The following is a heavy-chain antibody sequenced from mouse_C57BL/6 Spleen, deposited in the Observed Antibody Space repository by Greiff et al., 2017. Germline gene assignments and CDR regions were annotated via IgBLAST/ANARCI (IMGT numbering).Heavy chain of an antibody. V-gene: IGHV5-6*01. D-gene: IGHD2-2*01. J-gene: IGHJ2*01. Sequence: EVKVVESGGDLVKPGGSLKLSCAASGFTFSSYGMSWVRQTPDKRLEWVATISSGGSYTYYPDSVKGRFTISRDNAKNTLYLQMSSLKSEDTAMYYCERHDTGKVTTEYYFDDWGQGTTVTVSS. CDR1: GFTFSSYG. CDR2: ISSGGSYT. CDR3: ERHDTGKVTTEYYFDD.